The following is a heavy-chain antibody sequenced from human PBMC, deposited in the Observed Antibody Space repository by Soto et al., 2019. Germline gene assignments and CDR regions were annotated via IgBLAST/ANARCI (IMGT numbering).Heavy chain of an antibody. CDR1: GYTFTGYY. CDR3: ARPNYGGLNWFDP. V-gene: IGHV1-2*02. CDR2: INPNSGGT. J-gene: IGHJ5*02. D-gene: IGHD4-17*01. Sequence: ASVKVSCKASGYTFTGYYMHWVRQAPGQGLEWMGWINPNSGGTNYAQKFQGRVTMTRDTSISTAYMELSSVTAADTAVYYCARPNYGGLNWFDPWGQGTLVTVSS.